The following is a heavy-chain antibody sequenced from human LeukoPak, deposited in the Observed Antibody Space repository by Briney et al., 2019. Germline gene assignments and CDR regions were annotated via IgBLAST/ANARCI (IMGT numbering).Heavy chain of an antibody. CDR3: ARDYYDRYFDL. CDR2: INHSGST. D-gene: IGHD3-22*01. V-gene: IGHV4-34*01. J-gene: IGHJ2*01. CDR1: GGSFSGYY. Sequence: KPSETLPLTCAVYGGSFSGYYWSWIRQPPGKGLEWIGEINHSGSTNYNPSLKSRVTISVDTSKNQFSLKLSSVTAADTAVYYCARDYYDRYFDLWGRGTLVTVSS.